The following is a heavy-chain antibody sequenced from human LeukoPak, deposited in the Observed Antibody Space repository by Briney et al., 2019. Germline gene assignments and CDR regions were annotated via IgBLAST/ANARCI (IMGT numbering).Heavy chain of an antibody. V-gene: IGHV4-39*01. CDR1: GGSISSSSAY. CDR2: IYYSKNT. CDR3: VSPRGFSYGYFDY. Sequence: SETLSLTCTVSGGSISSSSAYWGWIRQPPGKGLEWIGSIYYSKNTYYNPSLKSRVTISADTSKNQFSLTRGSVSASYTAVYYCVSPRGFSYGYFDYWGQGTLVTVSS. J-gene: IGHJ4*02. D-gene: IGHD5-18*01.